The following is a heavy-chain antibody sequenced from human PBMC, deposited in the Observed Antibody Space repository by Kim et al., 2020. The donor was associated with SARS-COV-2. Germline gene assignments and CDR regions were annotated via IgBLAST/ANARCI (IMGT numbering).Heavy chain of an antibody. Sequence: GGSLRLSCAASGFTFSSYWMSWVRQAPGKGLEWVANIKQDGSEKYYVDSVKGRFTISRDNAKNSLYLQMNSLRAEDTAVNYCAREANFDELRFLEWLKYYYYYGMDVWGQGTTFTVSS. CDR2: IKQDGSEK. CDR1: GFTFSSYW. D-gene: IGHD3-3*01. J-gene: IGHJ6*02. CDR3: AREANFDELRFLEWLKYYYYYGMDV. V-gene: IGHV3-7*03.